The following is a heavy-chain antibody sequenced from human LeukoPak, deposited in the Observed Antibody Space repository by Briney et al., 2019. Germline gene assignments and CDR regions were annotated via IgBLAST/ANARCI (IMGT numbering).Heavy chain of an antibody. Sequence: GGSLRLSCAASGFTFTNYWMSWVRQAPGKGLELVANIKQDRSEKYYVDSVKGRFTISRDNAKNSLYLQMNSLRAEDTAVYYCARDDGGINDYWGQGTLVTVSS. CDR2: IKQDRSEK. V-gene: IGHV3-7*01. J-gene: IGHJ4*02. D-gene: IGHD4-23*01. CDR1: GFTFTNYW. CDR3: ARDDGGINDY.